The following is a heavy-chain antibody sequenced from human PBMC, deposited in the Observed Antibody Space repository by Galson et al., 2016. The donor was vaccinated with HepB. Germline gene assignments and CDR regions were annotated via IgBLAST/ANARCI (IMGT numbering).Heavy chain of an antibody. D-gene: IGHD3-16*01. CDR2: IYPADSDT. Sequence: QSGAEVKKPGESLRISCKGSGYIFTNYYIGWVRQMPGKGLEWMGIIYPADSDTRYSPSFQGQVTISADKSMNTVFLHWSNLKVSDSGIYFCARQAPYTGGYFDSWGQGAL. CDR1: GYIFTNYY. V-gene: IGHV5-51*01. J-gene: IGHJ4*02. CDR3: ARQAPYTGGYFDS.